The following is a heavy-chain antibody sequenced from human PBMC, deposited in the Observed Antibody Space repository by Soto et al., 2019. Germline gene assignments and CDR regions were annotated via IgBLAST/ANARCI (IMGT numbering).Heavy chain of an antibody. CDR3: AGIYSGSPGGTLRY. D-gene: IGHD1-26*01. V-gene: IGHV4-31*03. J-gene: IGHJ4*02. CDR1: GGSISSGGYY. CDR2: IYYSGST. Sequence: QVQLQESGPGLVKPSQTLSLTCTVSGGSISSGGYYWSWIRQHPGKGLEWIGYIYYSGSTYYNPSLERRVTISVDPYKNQFSLKLSSVTAADTAVYYCAGIYSGSPGGTLRYWGQGTLVTVSS.